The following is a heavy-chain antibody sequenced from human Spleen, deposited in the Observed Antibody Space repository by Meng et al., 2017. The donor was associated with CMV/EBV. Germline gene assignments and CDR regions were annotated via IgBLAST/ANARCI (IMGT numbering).Heavy chain of an antibody. CDR2: IWYDGSNK. CDR3: AKDHEYSSSARFDY. CDR1: GLTFSGDG. J-gene: IGHJ4*02. V-gene: IGHV3-33*06. Sequence: SGLTFSGDGMHGVRQGPSKGLEWVAVIWYDGSNKYYADSVKGRFTISRDNSKDTLYLQMDSLRAEDTAVYYCAKDHEYSSSARFDYWGQGTLVTVSS. D-gene: IGHD6-6*01.